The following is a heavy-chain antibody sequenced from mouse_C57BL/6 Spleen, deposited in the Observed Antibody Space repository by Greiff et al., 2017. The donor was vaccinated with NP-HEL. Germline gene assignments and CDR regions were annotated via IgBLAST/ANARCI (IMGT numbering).Heavy chain of an antibody. J-gene: IGHJ2*01. D-gene: IGHD2-3*01. CDR3: ARSEIDGYYHFDY. V-gene: IGHV1-82*01. CDR1: GYAFSSSW. Sequence: QVQLQQSGPELVKPGASVKISCKASGYAFSSSWMNWVKQRPGKGLEWIGRIYPGDGDTNYNGKFKGKATLTADKSSSTAYMQLSSLTSEDSAVYFCARSEIDGYYHFDYWGQGTTLTVSS. CDR2: IYPGDGDT.